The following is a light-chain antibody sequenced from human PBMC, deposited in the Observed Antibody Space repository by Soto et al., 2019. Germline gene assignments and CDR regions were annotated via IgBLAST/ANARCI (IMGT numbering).Light chain of an antibody. CDR3: SSYTSSSTYV. J-gene: IGLJ1*01. Sequence: QSAPTQPPSVSGSPGQSVTISCTGTGSDIGTYNRVSWYQQPPGTAPKLMIYDVSYRPSGVPDRFSGSKSGNTASLTISGLQAEDEADYYCSSYTSSSTYVFGTGTKVTVL. CDR2: DVS. V-gene: IGLV2-18*02. CDR1: GSDIGTYNR.